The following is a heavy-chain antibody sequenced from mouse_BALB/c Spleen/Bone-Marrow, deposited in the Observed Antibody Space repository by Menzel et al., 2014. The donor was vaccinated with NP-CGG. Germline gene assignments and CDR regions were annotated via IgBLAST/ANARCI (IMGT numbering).Heavy chain of an antibody. CDR1: GYTFTGYW. Sequence: VKLVESGAELVKPGASVKLSCKASGYTFTGYWMHWVKQRPGQGLEWIGEINPSNGRTNYNEKFKSMATRTVDKSSSTAYMQLSNLTSEDSAVLYCARLIYGSSYNVDFWGQGTSVTVSS. V-gene: IGHV1S81*02. D-gene: IGHD1-1*01. CDR3: ARLIYGSSYNVDF. CDR2: INPSNGRT. J-gene: IGHJ4*01.